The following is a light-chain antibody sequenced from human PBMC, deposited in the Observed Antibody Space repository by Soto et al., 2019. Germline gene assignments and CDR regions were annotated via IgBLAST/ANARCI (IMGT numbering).Light chain of an antibody. CDR3: QQYGSSPLT. Sequence: EIVLPQSPGTLSLSPGERATLSCRASQSVTSTYLAWYNQKPGQAPRLLIYGASSRATGIPDRLSGSGSGTDFKLTISRLEPDAFAVYYGQQYGSSPLTFGPSTKVYI. CDR1: QSVTSTY. CDR2: GAS. J-gene: IGKJ3*01. V-gene: IGKV3-20*01.